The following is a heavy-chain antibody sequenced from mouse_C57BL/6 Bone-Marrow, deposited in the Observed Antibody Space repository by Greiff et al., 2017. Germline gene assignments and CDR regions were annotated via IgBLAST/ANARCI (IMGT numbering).Heavy chain of an antibody. CDR3: ARGGLLRR. J-gene: IGHJ2*01. CDR2: IYPGDGDT. Sequence: VQLQQPGAELVKPGASVKISCKASGYAFSSSWMNWVKQRPGKGLEWIGRIYPGDGDTNYNGKFKGKATLTADKSSSTAYMQLSSLTSEDSAVYFCARGGLLRRWGQGTTLTVSS. V-gene: IGHV1-82*01. CDR1: GYAFSSSW. D-gene: IGHD1-2*01.